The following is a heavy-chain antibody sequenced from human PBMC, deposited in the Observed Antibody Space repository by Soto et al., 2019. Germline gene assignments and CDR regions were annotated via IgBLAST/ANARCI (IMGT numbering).Heavy chain of an antibody. V-gene: IGHV4-30-4*01. J-gene: IGHJ5*02. CDR2: IYYSGST. CDR1: GGSISSGDYY. Sequence: QVQLQESGPGLVKPSQTLSLTGTVSGGSISSGDYYWSWIRQPPGKGLEWIGYIYYSGSTYYNPSVKTRVTTSVDTTKDQFSMKLSSVTAADTAVYYCARDSLSQYSSNWSEPGGYNWFDPWGQGTLVTVSS. D-gene: IGHD6-13*01. CDR3: ARDSLSQYSSNWSEPGGYNWFDP.